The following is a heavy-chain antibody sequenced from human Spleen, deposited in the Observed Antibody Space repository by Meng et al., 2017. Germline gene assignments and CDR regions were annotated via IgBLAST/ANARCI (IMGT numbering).Heavy chain of an antibody. V-gene: IGHV3-23*01. CDR3: AKTAERWLQRNFDY. Sequence: LSLTCAASGFTFSSYAMSWVRQAPGKGLEWVSAISGSGGSTYYADSVKGRFTISRDNSKNTLYLQMNSLRAEDTAVYYCAKTAERWLQRNFDYWGQGTLVTVSS. D-gene: IGHD5-24*01. J-gene: IGHJ4*02. CDR1: GFTFSSYA. CDR2: ISGSGGST.